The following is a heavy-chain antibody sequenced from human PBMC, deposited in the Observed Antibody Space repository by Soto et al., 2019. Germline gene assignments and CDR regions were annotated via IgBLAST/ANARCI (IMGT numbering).Heavy chain of an antibody. Sequence: QLQLQESGPGLVKPPETLSLTCSVSGATINRGSYYWGWVRQPPGKGLEWIGSIYYSGNAYYSPSLKNRVTISVDTSKNQFSLKVNSVTSGDTAVYYCVRASTLDYWGQGILVTVSS. CDR1: GATINRGSYY. CDR2: IYYSGNA. V-gene: IGHV4-39*01. J-gene: IGHJ4*02. CDR3: VRASTLDY.